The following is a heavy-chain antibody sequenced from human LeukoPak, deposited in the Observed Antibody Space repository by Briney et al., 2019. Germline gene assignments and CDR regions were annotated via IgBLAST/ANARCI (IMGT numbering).Heavy chain of an antibody. CDR3: ARLGPLSAIRRTYYYYYMDV. CDR2: INHSGST. J-gene: IGHJ6*03. D-gene: IGHD5-24*01. Sequence: SEILSLTCAAYGGSFSGYYWSWIRQPPGKGLEWIGEINHSGSTNYNPSLKSRVTISVDTSKNQFSLKLSSVTAADTAVYYCARLGPLSAIRRTYYYYYMDVWGEGTTVTVSS. CDR1: GGSFSGYY. V-gene: IGHV4-34*01.